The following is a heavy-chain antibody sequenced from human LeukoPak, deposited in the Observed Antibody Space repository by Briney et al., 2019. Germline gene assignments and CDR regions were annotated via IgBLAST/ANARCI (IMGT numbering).Heavy chain of an antibody. CDR1: GFTLSEYY. J-gene: IGHJ4*02. Sequence: GGSLRLSCAASGFTLSEYYMSWIRQAPGKGLEGVSYISSSGSTIYYADSVKGRFTISRDNAKDSLYLQMNSLRAEDTAVYYCARAGIARYFDYWGQGTLVTVSS. V-gene: IGHV3-11*01. CDR3: ARAGIARYFDY. CDR2: ISSSGSTI. D-gene: IGHD1-1*01.